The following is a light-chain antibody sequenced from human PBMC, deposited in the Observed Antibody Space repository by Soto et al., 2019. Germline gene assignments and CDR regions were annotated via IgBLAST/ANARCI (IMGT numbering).Light chain of an antibody. CDR3: HQSYITPRT. V-gene: IGKV1-39*01. J-gene: IGKJ1*01. CDR2: AAS. Sequence: DIQMTQSPSSLSASVGDRVTITCRASQSISSYLNWDQQKPGKAPKLLIYAASSLQSGVPSRFSGSVSGTDFTLTISSLQPEDFATYYCHQSYITPRTFGQGTKVEIK. CDR1: QSISSY.